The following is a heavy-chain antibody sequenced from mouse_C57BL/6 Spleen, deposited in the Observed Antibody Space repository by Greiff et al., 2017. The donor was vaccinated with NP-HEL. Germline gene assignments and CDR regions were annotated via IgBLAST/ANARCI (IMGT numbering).Heavy chain of an antibody. D-gene: IGHD2-4*01. J-gene: IGHJ1*03. Sequence: EVKLVESGGGLVQPKGSLKLSCAASGFSFNTYAMNWVRQAPGKGLEWVARIRSKSNNYATYYADSVKDRFTISRDDSESMLYLQMNNLKTEDTAMYYCVRLDYDWYFDVWGTGTTVTVSS. CDR3: VRLDYDWYFDV. V-gene: IGHV10-1*01. CDR2: IRSKSNNYAT. CDR1: GFSFNTYA.